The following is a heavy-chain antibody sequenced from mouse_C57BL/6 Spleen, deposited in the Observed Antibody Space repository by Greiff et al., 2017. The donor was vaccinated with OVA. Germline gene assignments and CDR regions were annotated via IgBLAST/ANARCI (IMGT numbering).Heavy chain of an antibody. J-gene: IGHJ1*03. Sequence: VMLVESGPGLVAPSQSLYITCTVSGFSLTSYGVSWVRQPPGKGLEWLGVIWGDGSTNYHSALISRLSISKDNSKSQVFLKLNSLQTDDTATYYCALTTVDWYFDVWGTGTTVTVSS. CDR2: IWGDGST. CDR1: GFSLTSYG. CDR3: ALTTVDWYFDV. D-gene: IGHD1-1*01. V-gene: IGHV2-3*01.